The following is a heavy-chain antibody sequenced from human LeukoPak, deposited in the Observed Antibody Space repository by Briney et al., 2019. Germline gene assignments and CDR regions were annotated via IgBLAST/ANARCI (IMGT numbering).Heavy chain of an antibody. CDR2: ISLYNGNT. D-gene: IGHD3-10*01. V-gene: IGHV1-18*01. CDR1: GYTFTSYG. J-gene: IGHJ3*02. Sequence: ASVTVSCTASGYTFTSYGISWVRQAPGQGLEWMGYISLYNGNTNYAQKVQGRVTMTTETSTSTAYMELRSLRSDDTAVYYWALGSGSSRGVFDSWGQGTMVTVPS. CDR3: ALGSGSSRGVFDS.